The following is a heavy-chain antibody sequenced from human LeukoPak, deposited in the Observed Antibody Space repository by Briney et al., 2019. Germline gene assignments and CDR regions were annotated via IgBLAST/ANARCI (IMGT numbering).Heavy chain of an antibody. J-gene: IGHJ4*02. V-gene: IGHV3-7*03. CDR1: GFTFSTYW. CDR3: AKALAERITMIVVDY. D-gene: IGHD3-22*01. CDR2: IKQDGSQT. Sequence: GGSLRLSCAASGFTFSTYWMTWVRQAPGKGLEWVANIKQDGSQTYYVDSVKGRFTISRDNAKNSLYLQMNSLRAEDTAVYYCAKALAERITMIVVDYWGQGTLVTVSS.